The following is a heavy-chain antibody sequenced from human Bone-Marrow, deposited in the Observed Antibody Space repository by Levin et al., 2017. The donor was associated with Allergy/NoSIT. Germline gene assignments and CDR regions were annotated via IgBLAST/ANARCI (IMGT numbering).Heavy chain of an antibody. J-gene: IGHJ2*01. CDR1: GFSFSDYA. CDR3: ARAGPGDYSWYFDL. Sequence: GESLKISCVVSGFSFSDYAMTWVRQAPGKGLEGLSGISGSGGRTYYADSVKGRFTISRDNSKSTLYLQMSSLTADDTAVYYCARAGPGDYSWYFDLWGRGTLVTVSS. V-gene: IGHV3-23*01. CDR2: ISGSGGRT. D-gene: IGHD2-21*02.